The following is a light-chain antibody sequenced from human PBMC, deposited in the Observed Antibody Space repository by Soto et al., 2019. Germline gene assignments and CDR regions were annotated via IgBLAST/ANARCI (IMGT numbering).Light chain of an antibody. CDR2: EVS. CDR3: SSYTSISTPYV. CDR1: SSNVGGYNY. J-gene: IGLJ1*01. V-gene: IGLV2-14*01. Sequence: QSALTQPASVSGSPGQSITISCTGTSSNVGGYNYVSWYQQHPGKAPKLMIYEVSNRPSGVSNRFSASKSGNTASLTISGLEAEDEDDYYCSSYTSISTPYVFGTGTKLTVL.